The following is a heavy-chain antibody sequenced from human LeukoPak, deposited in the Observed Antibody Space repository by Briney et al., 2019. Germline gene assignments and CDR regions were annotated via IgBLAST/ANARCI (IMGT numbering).Heavy chain of an antibody. J-gene: IGHJ5*02. Sequence: SETLSLTCAVSGRPISSGGYSSSWIPQPPGKGLEWTAYIYHSGSTYYNPSLKSRVTISVDTSKNQFSLKLSSVTAADTAVYYCARGRRHWFDPWGQGTLVTVSS. CDR2: IYHSGST. CDR3: ARGRRHWFDP. V-gene: IGHV4-30-2*01. CDR1: GRPISSGGYS.